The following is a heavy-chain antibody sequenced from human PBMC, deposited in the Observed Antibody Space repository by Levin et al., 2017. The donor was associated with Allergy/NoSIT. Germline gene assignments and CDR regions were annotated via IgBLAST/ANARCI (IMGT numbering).Heavy chain of an antibody. J-gene: IGHJ2*01. V-gene: IGHV3-49*03. CDR2: IRTKSYGGTT. CDR3: SRAEYYYPYWYFDL. Sequence: GGSLRLSCTTSGFTFADYGMSWFRQAPEKGLEWVGFIRTKSYGGTTEYAASVKGRFAISRDESRSIAYLQMNSLKAEDTALYWCSRAEYYYPYWYFDLWGRGTLVTVSS. D-gene: IGHD3-10*01. CDR1: GFTFADYG.